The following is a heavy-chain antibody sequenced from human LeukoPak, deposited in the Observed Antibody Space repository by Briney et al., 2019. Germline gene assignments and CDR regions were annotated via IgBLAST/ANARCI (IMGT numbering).Heavy chain of an antibody. CDR2: IKQDGSEK. Sequence: PGGSLRLSCAASGFTFSSYWMSWVRQAPGKGLEWVANIKQDGSEKYYVDSVKGRFTISRDNAKNSLYLQMNSLRAEDTAVYYCARGPPVGYCSRTSCRLYYFDYWGQGTLVTVSS. V-gene: IGHV3-7*01. D-gene: IGHD2-2*01. CDR1: GFTFSSYW. J-gene: IGHJ4*02. CDR3: ARGPPVGYCSRTSCRLYYFDY.